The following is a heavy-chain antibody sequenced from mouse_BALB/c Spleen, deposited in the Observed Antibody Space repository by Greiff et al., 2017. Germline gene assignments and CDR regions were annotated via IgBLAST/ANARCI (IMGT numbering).Heavy chain of an antibody. J-gene: IGHJ4*01. CDR3: ANYRYDGAMDY. CDR1: GYSITSGYY. Sequence: VQLKQSGPGLVKPSQSLSLTCSVTGYSITSGYYWNWIRQFPGNKLEWMGYISYDGSNNYNPSLKNRISITRDTSKNQFFLKLNSVTTEDTATYYCANYRYDGAMDYWGQGTSVTVSS. CDR2: ISYDGSN. D-gene: IGHD2-14*01. V-gene: IGHV3-6*02.